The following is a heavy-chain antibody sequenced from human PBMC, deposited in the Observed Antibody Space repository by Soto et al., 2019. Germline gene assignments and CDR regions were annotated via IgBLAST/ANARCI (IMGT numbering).Heavy chain of an antibody. D-gene: IGHD3-22*01. CDR3: ARDTYDTTGYPRDY. CDR2: ISTFHGNT. Sequence: GASVKVSCKASGYTFTSYGISWVRQAPGQGLEWMGWISTFHGNTNYAQKFQGSVTMTTDTSTSTAYMELRSLTSDDTAIYYCARDTYDTTGYPRDYWGQGTLVTVSS. J-gene: IGHJ4*02. CDR1: GYTFTSYG. V-gene: IGHV1-18*04.